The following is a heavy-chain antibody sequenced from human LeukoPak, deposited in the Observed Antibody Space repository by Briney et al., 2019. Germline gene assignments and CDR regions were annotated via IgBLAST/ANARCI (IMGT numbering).Heavy chain of an antibody. J-gene: IGHJ4*02. CDR3: ARVNGGYSDY. CDR1: GGSFSGYY. D-gene: IGHD3-16*01. CDR2: INHSGST. V-gene: IGHV4-34*01. Sequence: SETLSLTCAVYGGSFSGYYWSWIRQPPGKGLEWIGEINHSGSTNYNPSLKSRVTISVDTSKNQFSLKLSSVTAADTAVYYCARVNGGYSDYWGQGTLVTVSS.